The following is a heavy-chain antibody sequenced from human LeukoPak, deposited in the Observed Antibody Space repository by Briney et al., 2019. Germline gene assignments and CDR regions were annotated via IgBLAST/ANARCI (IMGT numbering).Heavy chain of an antibody. V-gene: IGHV3-74*01. Sequence: GGSLRLSCAASGFTFSSYWMHWVRQAPGKGLVWVSRINSDGSSTSYADSVKGRFTISRDNAKNTLYLQMNSLRAEDAAVYYCASESYGLDAFDIWGQGTMVTVSS. D-gene: IGHD4-17*01. CDR3: ASESYGLDAFDI. CDR2: INSDGSST. J-gene: IGHJ3*02. CDR1: GFTFSSYW.